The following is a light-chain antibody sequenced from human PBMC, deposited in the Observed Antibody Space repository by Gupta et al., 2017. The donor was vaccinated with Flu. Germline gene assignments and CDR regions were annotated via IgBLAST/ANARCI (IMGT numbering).Light chain of an antibody. Sequence: QSVLTQPPYVSGAPGQRVTFSCTRSSSNIGAGYDVHWYQQLPGTAPKLLIYGNSNRPSGVPDRFSGSKSGTSASLAITGLQAEDEADYYCQSYDSSRSGWVFGGGTKLTVL. CDR3: QSYDSSRSGWV. CDR1: SSNIGAGYD. V-gene: IGLV1-40*01. J-gene: IGLJ3*02. CDR2: GNS.